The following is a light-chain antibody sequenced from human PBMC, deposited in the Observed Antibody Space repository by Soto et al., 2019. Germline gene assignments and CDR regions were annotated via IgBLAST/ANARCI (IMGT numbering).Light chain of an antibody. J-gene: IGLJ2*01. V-gene: IGLV2-8*01. CDR1: NSDVGGYKF. Sequence: QSALTQPPSASGSPGQSVTISCTGTNSDVGGYKFVSWYQQHPGKAPKLMIYEVTKRPSGVPDRFSGSKSGNTASLTVSGLQADDEADYYCSSYAGSNIVLFGGGTKVTVL. CDR2: EVT. CDR3: SSYAGSNIVL.